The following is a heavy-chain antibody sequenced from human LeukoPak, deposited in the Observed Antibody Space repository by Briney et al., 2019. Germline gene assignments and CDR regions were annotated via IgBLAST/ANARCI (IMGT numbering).Heavy chain of an antibody. Sequence: GESLKISCKGSGYRFTSFWIGWVRQMPGKGLEWMGLIYPGASDIRYSPSFQGQVTISADLSISTAYLQWSSLKASDTAIYYCARLLRSKKTDYDFWTGSLEDNYFDPWGQGTLVTVS. CDR1: GYRFTSFW. CDR2: IYPGASDI. D-gene: IGHD3-3*01. V-gene: IGHV5-51*01. CDR3: ARLLRSKKTDYDFWTGSLEDNYFDP. J-gene: IGHJ5*02.